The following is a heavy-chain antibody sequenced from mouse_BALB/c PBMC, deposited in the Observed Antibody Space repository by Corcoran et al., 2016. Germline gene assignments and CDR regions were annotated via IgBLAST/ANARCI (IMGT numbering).Heavy chain of an antibody. J-gene: IGHJ4*01. D-gene: IGHD2-4*01. CDR3: ARGRITRAMDY. CDR2: INTYTGEP. V-gene: IGHV9-3-1*01. Sequence: QIQLVQSGPELKKHGETVKISCKASGYTFTNYGMNWVKQAPGKGLKWMGWINTYTGEPTYADDFKGRFAFSLETSASNAYLQINNRQNEDTATYCCARGRITRAMDYWGQGTSVTVSS. CDR1: GYTFTNYG.